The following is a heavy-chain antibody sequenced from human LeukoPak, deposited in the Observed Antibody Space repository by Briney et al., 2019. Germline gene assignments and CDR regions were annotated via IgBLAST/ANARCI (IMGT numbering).Heavy chain of an antibody. CDR3: GKDIGFSGRAYDI. J-gene: IGHJ3*02. V-gene: IGHV3-9*01. Sequence: GGSPRLSCAASGFTFDDFAMHWVRQSPGKGLEWVAGISWDSGSIGYADSVQGRFTISRDNAKKTLFLQMNSLRAEDAALYYCGKDIGFSGRAYDIWGQGTVVTVSS. CDR1: GFTFDDFA. D-gene: IGHD3-3*02. CDR2: ISWDSGSI.